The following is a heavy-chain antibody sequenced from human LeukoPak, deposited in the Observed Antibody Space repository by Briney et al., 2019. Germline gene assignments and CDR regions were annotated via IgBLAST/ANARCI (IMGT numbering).Heavy chain of an antibody. CDR2: IYSGGST. CDR3: ARVLWFGGRDYYYGMDV. V-gene: IGHV3-53*04. J-gene: IGHJ6*02. D-gene: IGHD3-10*01. Sequence: GGSLRLSCAASGFTVSSNYMSWVRQAPGKGLEWVSVIYSGGSTYYADSVKGRFTISRHNSKNTLYLQMNSLRAEDTAVYYCARVLWFGGRDYYYGMDVWGQGTTVTVSS. CDR1: GFTVSSNY.